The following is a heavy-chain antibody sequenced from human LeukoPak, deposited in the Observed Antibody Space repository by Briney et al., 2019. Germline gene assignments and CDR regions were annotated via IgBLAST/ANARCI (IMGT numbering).Heavy chain of an antibody. CDR1: GGSFSSYY. CDR2: IYYSGST. J-gene: IGHJ4*02. Sequence: PSETLSLTCAVYGGSFSSYYWSWIRQPPGKGLEWIGYIYYSGSTNYNPSLKSRVTISVDTSKNQFSLKLSSVTAADTAVYYCAREGWAPRGLDYWGQGTLVTVSS. D-gene: IGHD1-26*01. V-gene: IGHV4-59*12. CDR3: AREGWAPRGLDY.